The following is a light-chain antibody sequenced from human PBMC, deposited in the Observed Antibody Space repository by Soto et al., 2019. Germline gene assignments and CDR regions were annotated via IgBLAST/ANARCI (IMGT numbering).Light chain of an antibody. Sequence: QLVLTQPASVSGSPGQSITISCTGTSSDVGGYNYVSWYQQHPGKAPKLMIYEVSNRPSGVSNRFSGSKSGNTASLTISGLQAEDEADYYCSSYTSSSTPHYVFGTGTKLTVL. V-gene: IGLV2-14*01. CDR3: SSYTSSSTPHYV. J-gene: IGLJ1*01. CDR1: SSDVGGYNY. CDR2: EVS.